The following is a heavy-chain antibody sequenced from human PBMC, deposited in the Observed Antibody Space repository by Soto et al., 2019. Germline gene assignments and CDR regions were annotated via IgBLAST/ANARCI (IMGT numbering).Heavy chain of an antibody. V-gene: IGHV4-34*01. CDR3: ARGVMGTTCSMDV. Sequence: SETLSLTCAVYGGSFSGYYWSWIRQPPGKGLEWIGEINHSGSTNYNPSLKSRVTISVDTSKNQFSLKLSSVTAADTAVYYCARGVMGTTCSMDVWGQGTTVTVS. CDR1: GGSFSGYY. D-gene: IGHD3-10*02. CDR2: INHSGST. J-gene: IGHJ6*02.